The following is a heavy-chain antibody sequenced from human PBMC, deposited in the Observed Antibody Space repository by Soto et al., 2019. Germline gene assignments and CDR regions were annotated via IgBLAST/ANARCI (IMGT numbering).Heavy chain of an antibody. Sequence: ETLSLTCAVYGGSFSGYYWSWIRQPPGKGLEWIGEINHSGSTNYNPSLKSRVTISVDTSKNQFSLKLSSVTAADTAVYYCAMKYCSRTSCHSNDYWGQGTLVTVSS. CDR2: INHSGST. V-gene: IGHV4-34*01. CDR3: AMKYCSRTSCHSNDY. J-gene: IGHJ4*02. CDR1: GGSFSGYY. D-gene: IGHD2-2*01.